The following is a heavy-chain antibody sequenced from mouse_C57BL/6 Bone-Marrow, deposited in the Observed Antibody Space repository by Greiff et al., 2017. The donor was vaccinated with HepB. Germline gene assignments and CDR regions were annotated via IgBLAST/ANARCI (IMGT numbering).Heavy chain of an antibody. J-gene: IGHJ1*03. Sequence: QVQLQQSGPELVKPGASVKISCKASGYAFSSSWMNWVKQRPGKGLEWIGRIYPGDGDTNYNGKFKGKATLTADKSSSTAYMQLSSLTSEDSAVYYCARGDSKGWYFDVWGTGTTVTVSS. D-gene: IGHD2-5*01. CDR2: IYPGDGDT. V-gene: IGHV1-82*01. CDR3: ARGDSKGWYFDV. CDR1: GYAFSSSW.